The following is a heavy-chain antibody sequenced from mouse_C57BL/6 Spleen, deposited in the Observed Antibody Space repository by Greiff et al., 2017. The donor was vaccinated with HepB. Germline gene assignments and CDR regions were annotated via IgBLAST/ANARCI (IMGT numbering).Heavy chain of an antibody. CDR1: GFSLTSYG. CDR2: IWGVGST. Sequence: QVQLQQSGPGLVAPSQSLSITCTVSGFSLTSYGVDWVRQSPGKGLEWLGVIWGVGSTNYNSALKSRLSISKDNSKSQVFLKMNSLQTDDTAMYYCAINYYGSSGAFAYWGQGTLVTVSA. V-gene: IGHV2-6*01. D-gene: IGHD1-1*01. CDR3: AINYYGSSGAFAY. J-gene: IGHJ3*01.